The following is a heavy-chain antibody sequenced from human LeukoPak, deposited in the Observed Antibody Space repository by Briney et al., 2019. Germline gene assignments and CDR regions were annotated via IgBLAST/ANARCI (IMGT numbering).Heavy chain of an antibody. CDR1: GGSFSGYY. V-gene: IGHV4-34*01. Sequence: SETLSLTCAVYGGSFSGYYWSWIRQPPGKGLEWIGEINHRGSTNYNPSLKSRVTISVDTSKNQFSLKLGSVTAADTAVYYCARGLGGNCSSTSCRTYYMDVWGKGTTVTVSS. J-gene: IGHJ6*03. D-gene: IGHD2-2*01. CDR2: INHRGST. CDR3: ARGLGGNCSSTSCRTYYMDV.